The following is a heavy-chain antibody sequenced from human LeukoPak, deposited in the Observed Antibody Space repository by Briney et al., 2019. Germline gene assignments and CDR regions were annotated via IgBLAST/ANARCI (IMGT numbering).Heavy chain of an antibody. D-gene: IGHD3-9*01. V-gene: IGHV4-34*01. Sequence: SETLSLTCAVYGGSFSGYYWSWIRQPPGKGLEWIGEINHSGSTNYNPSLKSRVTISVDTSKNQFSLKLSSVTAADTAAYYCARSYDILTGYYRRYYYGMDVWGQGTTVTVSS. CDR2: INHSGST. J-gene: IGHJ6*02. CDR3: ARSYDILTGYYRRYYYGMDV. CDR1: GGSFSGYY.